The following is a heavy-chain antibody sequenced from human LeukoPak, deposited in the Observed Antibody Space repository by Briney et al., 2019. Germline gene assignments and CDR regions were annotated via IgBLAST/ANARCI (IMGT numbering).Heavy chain of an antibody. CDR2: IIPIFGTA. CDR1: GGTFSSYA. J-gene: IGHJ4*02. D-gene: IGHD3-10*01. V-gene: IGHV1-69*05. Sequence: SVKVSCKASGGTFSSYAISWVRQAPGQGLEWMGGIIPIFGTANYAQKFQGTVTMTTDTSTSTVYMELSSLRSEDTAVYYCARAWALTSGTYYNRVDYWGPGTLVTVSS. CDR3: ARAWALTSGTYYNRVDY.